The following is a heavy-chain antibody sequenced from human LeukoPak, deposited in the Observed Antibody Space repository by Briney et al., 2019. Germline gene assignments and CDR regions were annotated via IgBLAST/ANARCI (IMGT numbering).Heavy chain of an antibody. Sequence: GGSLRLSCAASGFTFSSAWMSWVRQAPGKGLEWFGRIKSKAAGGTTDFTAPVEGRFTISRDDSKNTVYLQMNSLKTEDTAVYYCTRGTRYFDYWGQGTLVTVSS. V-gene: IGHV3-15*01. CDR2: IKSKAAGGTT. CDR3: TRGTRYFDY. J-gene: IGHJ4*02. CDR1: GFTFSSAW.